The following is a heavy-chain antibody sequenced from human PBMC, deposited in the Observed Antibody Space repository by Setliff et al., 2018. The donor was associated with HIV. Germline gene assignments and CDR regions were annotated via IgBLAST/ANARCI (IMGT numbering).Heavy chain of an antibody. CDR1: GGSIRSSSSY. V-gene: IGHV4-39*01. Sequence: NPSETLSLTCTVSGGSIRSSSSYWGWIRQPPGKGLEWIGIIYYSGSTYYKPSLKSRVTISVDTSKNQFSLNVNSVTAADTAVYYCASYGGGSERDDAFDIWGQGTMVTVSS. CDR2: IYYSGST. J-gene: IGHJ3*02. CDR3: ASYGGGSERDDAFDI. D-gene: IGHD4-17*01.